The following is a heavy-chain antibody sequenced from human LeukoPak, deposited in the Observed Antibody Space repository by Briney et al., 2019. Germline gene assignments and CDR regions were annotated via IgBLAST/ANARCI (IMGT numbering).Heavy chain of an antibody. V-gene: IGHV1-69*04. D-gene: IGHD1-7*01. Sequence: ASVKVSCKASGGTFISYAISWVRQAPGQGLQWMGRIIPIFGIANYAQKFQGRVTITADKSTSTAYMELSSLRSEDTAVYYCVAGTTLDDYWGQGTLATVSS. CDR1: GGTFISYA. CDR3: VAGTTLDDY. CDR2: IIPIFGIA. J-gene: IGHJ4*02.